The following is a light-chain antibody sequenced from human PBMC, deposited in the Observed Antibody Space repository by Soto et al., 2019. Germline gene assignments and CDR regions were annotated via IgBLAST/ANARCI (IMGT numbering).Light chain of an antibody. CDR2: AAS. CDR1: QSISSY. J-gene: IGKJ1*01. Sequence: DIQMTQSPSSLSASVGDRVTINCRASQSISSYLNWYQQKPGKAPKLLIYAASSLQSGVPSRFSGSGSGTDFTLTISSLEPEDFAVYYCQQYGNSPWPFGQGTKADVK. CDR3: QQYGNSPWP. V-gene: IGKV1-39*01.